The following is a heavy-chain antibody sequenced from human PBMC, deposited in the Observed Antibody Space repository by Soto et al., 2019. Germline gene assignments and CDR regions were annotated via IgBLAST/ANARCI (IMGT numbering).Heavy chain of an antibody. V-gene: IGHV1-3*01. D-gene: IGHD2-15*01. CDR2: INAGNGNT. Sequence: ASVEVSCKASGYTFTSYAMHWVRQAPGQRLEWMGWINAGNGNTKCSQKFQDRVTITRDTSASTAYMELSSLRSEDTDVYYCARGESVVGDYWGQGTLVTVSS. CDR1: GYTFTSYA. CDR3: ARGESVVGDY. J-gene: IGHJ4*02.